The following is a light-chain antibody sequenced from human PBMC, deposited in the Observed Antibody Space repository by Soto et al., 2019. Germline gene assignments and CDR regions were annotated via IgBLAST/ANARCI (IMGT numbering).Light chain of an antibody. J-gene: IGKJ2*01. V-gene: IGKV3-20*01. Sequence: EIVLTQSPGTLSLSPGERATLSCRASQSVSSSSLTWYQQKPGQAPRLLIYGASTRATGIPDRFSGSGSGTDFSLTISRQEPEDFAVYYCLQFDISPLYTFGQGTKVEIK. CDR3: LQFDISPLYT. CDR2: GAS. CDR1: QSVSSSS.